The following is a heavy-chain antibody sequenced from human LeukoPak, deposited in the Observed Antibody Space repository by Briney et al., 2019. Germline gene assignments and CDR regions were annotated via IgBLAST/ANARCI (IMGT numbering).Heavy chain of an antibody. CDR3: ARDPPGYSSGWYPDAFDI. CDR1: GFTFSSYS. J-gene: IGHJ3*02. Sequence: PGGSLRLSCAASGFTFSSYSMNWVRQAPGKGLEWVSSISSSSSYIYYADSVKGRFTISRDNAKNSLYLQMNSLRAEDTAVYYCARDPPGYSSGWYPDAFDIWGQGTMVTVSS. V-gene: IGHV3-21*01. D-gene: IGHD6-19*01. CDR2: ISSSSSYI.